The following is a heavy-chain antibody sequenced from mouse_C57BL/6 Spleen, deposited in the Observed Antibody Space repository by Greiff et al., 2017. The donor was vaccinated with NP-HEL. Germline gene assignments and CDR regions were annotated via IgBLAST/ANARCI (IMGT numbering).Heavy chain of an antibody. CDR1: GYSITSGYY. CDR2: ISYDGSN. CDR3: ASLTWDY. Sequence: DVKLQESGPGLVKPSQSLSLTCSVTGYSITSGYYWNWIRQFPGNKLEWMGYISYDGSNNYNPSLKNRISITRDTSKNQFFLKLNSVTTEDTATYYCASLTWDYWGQGTTLTVSS. V-gene: IGHV3-6*01. J-gene: IGHJ2*01. D-gene: IGHD4-1*01.